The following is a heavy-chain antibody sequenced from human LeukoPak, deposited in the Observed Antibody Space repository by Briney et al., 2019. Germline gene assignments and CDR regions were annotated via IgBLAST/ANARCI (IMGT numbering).Heavy chain of an antibody. V-gene: IGHV4-39*07. Sequence: KASETLSLTCTVSGGSISSSSHYWGWIRQPPGKGLEWIGNIYYSGSTYHNPSLKSRVTISVDTSKNQFSLKLSSVTAADTAVYYCARGLLRGQWLGAEYFQHWGQGTLVTVSS. CDR2: IYYSGST. CDR3: ARGLLRGQWLGAEYFQH. CDR1: GGSISSSSHY. D-gene: IGHD6-19*01. J-gene: IGHJ1*01.